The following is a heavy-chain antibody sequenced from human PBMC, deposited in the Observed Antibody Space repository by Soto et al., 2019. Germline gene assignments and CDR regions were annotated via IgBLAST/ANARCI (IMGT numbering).Heavy chain of an antibody. D-gene: IGHD2-21*02. CDR2: ISRSGGSI. CDR3: AREVTAYAFDI. Sequence: EVQLVESGGGLVQPGGSLRLSCAASGFTFSSYDMNWVRQAPGTGPEWVSYISRSGGSISYADSLKGLFTISRDNAKNSLYLQMNSLRAEDTAVYYCAREVTAYAFDIWGQGTMFTVSS. V-gene: IGHV3-48*03. J-gene: IGHJ3*02. CDR1: GFTFSSYD.